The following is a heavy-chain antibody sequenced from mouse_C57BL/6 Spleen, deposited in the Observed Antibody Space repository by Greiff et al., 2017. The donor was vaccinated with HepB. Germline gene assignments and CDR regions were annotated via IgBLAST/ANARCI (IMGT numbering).Heavy chain of an antibody. J-gene: IGHJ1*03. D-gene: IGHD1-1*01. CDR1: GFSFNTYA. CDR2: IRSKSNNYAT. CDR3: VRHEGLLWYFDV. V-gene: IGHV10-1*01. Sequence: EVMLVESGGGLVQPKGSLKLSCAASGFSFNTYAMNWVRQAPGKGLEWVARIRSKSNNYATYYADSVKDRFTISRDDSESMLYLQMNNLKTEDTAMYYCVRHEGLLWYFDVWGTGTTVTVSS.